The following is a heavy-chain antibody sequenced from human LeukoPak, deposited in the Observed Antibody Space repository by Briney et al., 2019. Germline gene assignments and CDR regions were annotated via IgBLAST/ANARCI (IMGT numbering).Heavy chain of an antibody. CDR1: GFTFSSYG. CDR3: ARDVYYGSGSPRLDY. D-gene: IGHD3-10*01. Sequence: GGSLRLSCAASGFTFSSYGMHWVRQAPGKGLEWVAFIRYDGSNKYYADSVKGRFTISRDNSKNTLYLQMNSLRAEDTAVYYCARDVYYGSGSPRLDYWGQGTLVTVSS. CDR2: IRYDGSNK. V-gene: IGHV3-30*02. J-gene: IGHJ4*02.